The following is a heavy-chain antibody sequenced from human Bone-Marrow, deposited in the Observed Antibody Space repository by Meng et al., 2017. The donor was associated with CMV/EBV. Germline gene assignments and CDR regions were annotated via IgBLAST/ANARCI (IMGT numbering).Heavy chain of an antibody. D-gene: IGHD4-17*01. Sequence: CSVKKAGMRWVGQAPGKGLEWIGRIKSESDGGIIDYAAPMKGRFTISRDDLKDTLYLQINSLRIEDTGMYYCATDVVPVTTGQRDFWGQGTLVTVSS. V-gene: IGHV3-15*01. CDR1: CSVKKAG. J-gene: IGHJ4*02. CDR3: ATDVVPVTTGQRDF. CDR2: IKSESDGGII.